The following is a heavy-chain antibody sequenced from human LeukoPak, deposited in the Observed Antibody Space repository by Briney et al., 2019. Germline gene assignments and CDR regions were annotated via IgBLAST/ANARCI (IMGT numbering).Heavy chain of an antibody. CDR1: GFTFSSYG. CDR2: ISYDGSNK. CDR3: AKVRQWLVPNWFDP. J-gene: IGHJ5*02. V-gene: IGHV3-30*18. D-gene: IGHD6-19*01. Sequence: GRSLRLSCAASGFTFSSYGMHWVRQAPGKGLEWVAVISYDGSNKYYADSVKGRFTISRDNSKNTLYLQMNSLRAEDTAVYYCAKVRQWLVPNWFDPWGQGTLVTVSS.